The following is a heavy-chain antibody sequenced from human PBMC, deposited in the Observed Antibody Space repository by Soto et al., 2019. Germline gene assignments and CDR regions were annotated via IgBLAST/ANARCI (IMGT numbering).Heavy chain of an antibody. J-gene: IGHJ6*02. CDR1: GGSISSSSYY. D-gene: IGHD6-13*01. Sequence: SETLSLTCTVSGGSISSSSYYWGWIRQPPGKGLEWIGSIFYSGSTYYNPSLNIRVIISVDTSKNQFSLQLNSVTPEDTALYYCARDLSIAAAGTVTYYYYYYYGMDVWGQGTTVTVSS. V-gene: IGHV4-39*02. CDR2: IFYSGST. CDR3: ARDLSIAAAGTVTYYYYYYYGMDV.